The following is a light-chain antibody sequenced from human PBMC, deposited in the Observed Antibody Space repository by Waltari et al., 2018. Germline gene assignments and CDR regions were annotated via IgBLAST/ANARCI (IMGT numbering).Light chain of an antibody. J-gene: IGKJ2*01. CDR2: LGS. CDR3: MQTLQTPYT. Sequence: EIVMTQSPLSLPVTPGEPASLPCRSDQSLLHSNGYRNLDWYLQKPGQSPQLLIYLGSHRASGVPDRFSGSGSGTDFTLRISRVEAEDVGVYYCMQTLQTPYTFGQGTKLDIK. CDR1: QSLLHSNGYRN. V-gene: IGKV2-28*01.